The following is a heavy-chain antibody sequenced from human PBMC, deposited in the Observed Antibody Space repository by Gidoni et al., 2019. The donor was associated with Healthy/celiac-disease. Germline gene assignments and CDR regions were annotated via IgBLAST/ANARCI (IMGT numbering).Heavy chain of an antibody. CDR3: ARAALFSGDTRPHDY. Sequence: QVQRKQWGEGRLRPSETLSLTCAVYGGSFSGYYWRWIRQPPGKGLEWIGEINHSGSTNYTPSLKSLATISVDTSKNHFSLKLSSVTAADTAVYYCARAALFSGDTRPHDYWGQGTLVTVSS. V-gene: IGHV4-34*01. J-gene: IGHJ4*02. CDR1: GGSFSGYY. CDR2: INHSGST. D-gene: IGHD2-15*01.